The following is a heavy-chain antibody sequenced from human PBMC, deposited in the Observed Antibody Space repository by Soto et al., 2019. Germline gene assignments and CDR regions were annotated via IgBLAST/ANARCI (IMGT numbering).Heavy chain of an antibody. CDR2: IIPIFGTA. Sequence: SVKVSCKASGGTFSSYAISWVRQAPGQGLEWMGGIIPIFGTANYAQKFQGRVTITADESTSTAYMELSSLGSEDTAVYYCARRSRPYYYDSSGYYSTYYYYGMDVWGQGTTVTVSS. CDR1: GGTFSSYA. J-gene: IGHJ6*02. V-gene: IGHV1-69*13. D-gene: IGHD3-22*01. CDR3: ARRSRPYYYDSSGYYSTYYYYGMDV.